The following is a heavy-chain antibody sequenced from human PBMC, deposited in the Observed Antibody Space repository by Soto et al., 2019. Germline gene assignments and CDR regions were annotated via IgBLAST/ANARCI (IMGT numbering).Heavy chain of an antibody. CDR3: TRWEVVVAGLHPAAYYYGMDV. CDR1: GFTFGDYA. J-gene: IGHJ6*02. D-gene: IGHD2-15*01. CDR2: IRSKAYGGTT. Sequence: PGGSLRLSCTASGFTFGDYAMSWFRQAPGKGLEWVGFIRSKAYGGTTEYAASVKGRFTISRDDSKSITNLQMNSLKTEDTAVYYCTRWEVVVAGLHPAAYYYGMDVWGQGTTVTVSS. V-gene: IGHV3-49*03.